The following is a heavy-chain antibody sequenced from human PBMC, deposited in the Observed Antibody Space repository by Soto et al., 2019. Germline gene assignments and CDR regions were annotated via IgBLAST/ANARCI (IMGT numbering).Heavy chain of an antibody. CDR2: INPSGGST. D-gene: IGHD2-15*01. Sequence: ASVKVSCKASGYTFTSYYMHWVRQAPGQGLEWMGIINPSGGSTSYAQKFQGRVTMTRDTSTSTVYMELSSLRSEDTAVYYCARAGKGVAAAFYGMDVWGQGTALTVSS. CDR3: ARAGKGVAAAFYGMDV. V-gene: IGHV1-46*01. J-gene: IGHJ6*02. CDR1: GYTFTSYY.